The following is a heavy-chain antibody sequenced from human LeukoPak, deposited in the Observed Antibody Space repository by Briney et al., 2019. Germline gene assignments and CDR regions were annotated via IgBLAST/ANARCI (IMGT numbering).Heavy chain of an antibody. CDR2: INHSGST. CDR3: ARSYWGSLDY. D-gene: IGHD7-27*01. V-gene: IGHV4-34*01. CDR1: GGSFSGYY. J-gene: IGHJ4*02. Sequence: KTSETLSLTCAVYGGSFSGYYWSWIRQPPGKGLEWIGEINHSGSTNYNPSLKSRVTISVDTSKNQFSLKLSSVTAADTAVYYCARSYWGSLDYWGQGTLVTVSS.